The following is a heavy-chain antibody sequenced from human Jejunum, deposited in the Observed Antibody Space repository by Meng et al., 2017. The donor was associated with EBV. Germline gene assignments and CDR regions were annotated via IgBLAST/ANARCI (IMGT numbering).Heavy chain of an antibody. CDR2: IYYSVST. D-gene: IGHD3-10*01. CDR1: GVSMSNFY. CDR3: ARGGGRPEY. J-gene: IGHJ4*02. V-gene: IGHV4-59*01. Sequence: QWQLQDSGPELVKPSGTQSLTCPVSGVSMSNFYWSWFRQPPGKGLEWIGYIYYSVSTNYNPSLKSRVTISVDTSKNQFSLSLSSVTAADTAVYYCARGGGRPEYWGQGILVTVSS.